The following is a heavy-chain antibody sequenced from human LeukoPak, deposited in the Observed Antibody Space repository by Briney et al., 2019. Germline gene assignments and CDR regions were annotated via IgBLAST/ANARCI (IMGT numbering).Heavy chain of an antibody. J-gene: IGHJ6*03. Sequence: GGSLRLSCAASGFTFTTYDMHWVRQATGKGLEWVSAIGTTGDTYYPGSVKGRSTISRENAKSSLYLQMNSLRAGDTAVYYCARDRGGGHMDVWGKGTTVTISS. CDR1: GFTFTTYD. V-gene: IGHV3-13*01. CDR3: ARDRGGGHMDV. D-gene: IGHD2-15*01. CDR2: IGTTGDT.